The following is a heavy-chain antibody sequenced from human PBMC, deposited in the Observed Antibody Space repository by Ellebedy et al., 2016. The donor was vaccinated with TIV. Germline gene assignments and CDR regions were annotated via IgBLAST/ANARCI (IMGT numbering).Heavy chain of an antibody. V-gene: IGHV4-34*01. J-gene: IGHJ6*02. Sequence: MPSETLSLTCAVYGGSFRGNYWRRIRQPPGKGLEWIGEINDRGSTNYNPSLKSRVTISVDTSKNQFSLKLTSVSAADTAVYYCARGALAILGVVTGYYGLDVWGQGTTVTVSS. CDR2: INDRGST. CDR1: GGSFRGNY. CDR3: ARGALAILGVVTGYYGLDV. D-gene: IGHD3-3*01.